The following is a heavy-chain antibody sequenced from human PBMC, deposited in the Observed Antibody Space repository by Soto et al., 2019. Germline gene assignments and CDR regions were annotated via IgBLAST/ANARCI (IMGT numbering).Heavy chain of an antibody. J-gene: IGHJ6*02. CDR1: GFTFTSSA. CDR3: AADEGSSTRVSCGMDV. Sequence: GASVKVSCKASGFTFTSSAVQWVRQARGQRLEWIGWIVVGSGNTNYAQKFQERVTITRDMSTSTAYMELSSLRSEDTAVYYCAADEGSSTRVSCGMDVWGQGTTVTVSS. CDR2: IVVGSGNT. V-gene: IGHV1-58*01. D-gene: IGHD2-2*01.